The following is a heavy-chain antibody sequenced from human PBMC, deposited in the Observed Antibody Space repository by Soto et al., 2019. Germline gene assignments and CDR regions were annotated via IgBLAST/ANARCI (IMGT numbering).Heavy chain of an antibody. CDR3: ASGAATAADAFDI. CDR2: IYYSGST. V-gene: IGHV4-39*01. Sequence: QLQLQESGPGLVKPSETLSLTCTVSGGSISSSSYYWGWIRQPPGKGLEWIGSIYYSGSTYYNPSLKSRVTISVDTSKNQFSLKLSSVTAADTAVYYCASGAATAADAFDIWGQGTMVTVSS. CDR1: GGSISSSSYY. J-gene: IGHJ3*02. D-gene: IGHD6-19*01.